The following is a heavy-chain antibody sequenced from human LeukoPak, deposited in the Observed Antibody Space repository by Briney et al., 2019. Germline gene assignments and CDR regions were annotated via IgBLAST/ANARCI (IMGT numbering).Heavy chain of an antibody. Sequence: GGSLRLSCAASGFTFSSYAMSWVRQAPGKGLECISGFSGSGGSTYYADSVKGRFTISRDNSKNTLYLQMNSLRAEDTAVYYCARHAAAAGTIQNHRDTLNWFDPWGQGTLVTVSS. J-gene: IGHJ5*02. D-gene: IGHD6-13*01. CDR2: FSGSGGST. CDR3: ARHAAAAGTIQNHRDTLNWFDP. CDR1: GFTFSSYA. V-gene: IGHV3-23*01.